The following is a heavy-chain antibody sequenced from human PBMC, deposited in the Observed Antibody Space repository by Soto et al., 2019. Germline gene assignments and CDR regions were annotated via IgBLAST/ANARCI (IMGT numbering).Heavy chain of an antibody. D-gene: IGHD2-15*01. CDR1: GGTFNNYG. V-gene: IGHV3-30*18. CDR2: ISNDGSNK. Sequence: PGGALRLSCAASGGTFNNYGMNWVRQGPGKGLEWVAIISNDGSNKYYIESVRGRCTISRDNSKNMLFLQMNSLRVEDTAVYFCTKDGRFDSDGSLYYYYYGMDVWGQGTTVTVSS. J-gene: IGHJ6*02. CDR3: TKDGRFDSDGSLYYYYYGMDV.